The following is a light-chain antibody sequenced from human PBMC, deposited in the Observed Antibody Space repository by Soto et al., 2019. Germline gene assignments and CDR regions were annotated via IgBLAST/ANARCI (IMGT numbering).Light chain of an antibody. V-gene: IGKV3-11*01. Sequence: EMVMTQSPATQSVSPGERATLSCRASQSVSSYLAWYQQKPGQAPRLLIYDASNRATGIPARFSGSGSGTDFTLTISSLEPEDFAVYYCQQRSNWPTWTFGQGTKVDIK. CDR3: QQRSNWPTWT. CDR2: DAS. J-gene: IGKJ1*01. CDR1: QSVSSY.